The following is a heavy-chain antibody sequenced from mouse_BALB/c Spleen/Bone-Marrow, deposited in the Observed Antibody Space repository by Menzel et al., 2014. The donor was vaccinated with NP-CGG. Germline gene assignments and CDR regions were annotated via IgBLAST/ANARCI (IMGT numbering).Heavy chain of an antibody. CDR3: TRGGNWEDFDY. V-gene: IGHV5-17*02. J-gene: IGHJ2*01. D-gene: IGHD4-1*01. CDR2: ISSDRGAI. Sequence: EVKLEESGGGLVQPGGSRKLSCAASGFTFSSFGMHWVRQAPEKGLEWIAYISSDRGAIFYADTVKGRFTISRDNPKSTLFLQMTSLRSEDTAIYFCTRGGNWEDFDYWGQGTTLTVSA. CDR1: GFTFSSFG.